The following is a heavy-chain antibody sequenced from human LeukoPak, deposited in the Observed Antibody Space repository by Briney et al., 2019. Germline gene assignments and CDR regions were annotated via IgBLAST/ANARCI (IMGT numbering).Heavy chain of an antibody. Sequence: GGPLRLSCAVSGFSISDYGMHWVRQAPGKGLEWVAVIWYDGSNKYYADSVKGRFTISRDNSKNTLYLQMNSLRAEDTAVYYCARVGCGGDCYPIASFDYWGQGTLVTVSS. CDR3: ARVGCGGDCYPIASFDY. V-gene: IGHV3-33*08. D-gene: IGHD2-21*02. J-gene: IGHJ4*02. CDR2: IWYDGSNK. CDR1: GFSISDYG.